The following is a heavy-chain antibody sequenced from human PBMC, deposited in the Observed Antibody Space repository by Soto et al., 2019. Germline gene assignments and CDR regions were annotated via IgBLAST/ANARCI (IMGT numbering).Heavy chain of an antibody. V-gene: IGHV4-59*01. J-gene: IGHJ4*02. D-gene: IGHD3-22*01. Sequence: SETLSLTCTVSGDSISNYHWSWIRQPPGKGLEWIGYGYYSGSTNYNPSLKSRVTISVDTSKNQFSLKLSSVTAADTAVYYCARVYYYYPNWGQGTLVTVSS. CDR1: GDSISNYH. CDR2: GYYSGST. CDR3: ARVYYYYPN.